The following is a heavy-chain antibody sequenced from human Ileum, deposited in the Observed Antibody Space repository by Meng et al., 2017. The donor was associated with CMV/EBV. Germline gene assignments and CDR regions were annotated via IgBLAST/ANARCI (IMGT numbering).Heavy chain of an antibody. CDR2: ISYDGSNK. D-gene: IGHD3-22*01. J-gene: IGHJ4*02. CDR3: ARDSDTSDGGYYFEH. Sequence: VPVVGSGGGVVQPGSSLGLSWAASGFSFSSYAMYWVRQAPGKGLEWVAVISYDGSNKFYADSVKGRFTISRDNSKNTLYLQLNSLRAEDTAVYYCARDSDTSDGGYYFEHWGQGTLVTVSS. CDR1: GFSFSSYA. V-gene: IGHV3-30-3*01.